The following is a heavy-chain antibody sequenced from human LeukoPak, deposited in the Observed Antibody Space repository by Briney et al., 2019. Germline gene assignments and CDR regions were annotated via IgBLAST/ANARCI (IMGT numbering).Heavy chain of an antibody. J-gene: IGHJ4*02. Sequence: ASVKVSCKASGYTFTNYGISWVRQAPGQGLEWMGWISAYNGNTNYARKLQGRVTMTTDTSTSTAYMELRSLRSDDTAVYYCARDGGCSSTSCYLFDYWGQGTLVTVSS. CDR2: ISAYNGNT. CDR3: ARDGGCSSTSCYLFDY. CDR1: GYTFTNYG. D-gene: IGHD2-2*01. V-gene: IGHV1-18*01.